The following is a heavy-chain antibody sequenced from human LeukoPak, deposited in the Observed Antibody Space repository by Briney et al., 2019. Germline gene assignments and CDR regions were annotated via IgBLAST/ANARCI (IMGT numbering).Heavy chain of an antibody. CDR3: SSCVRGMATTGSGNQPGCY. V-gene: IGHV3-21*04. CDR2: FSSSSSDR. J-gene: IGHJ4*02. CDR1: GFTFSSYS. D-gene: IGHD5-24*01. Sequence: TGGSLRLSCAASGFTFSSYSMNWVRQAPGKGLVWVSSFSSSSSDRYYADSVKGRVNISRDNSRNALQLQMNSLRAQDTAVYYGSSCVRGMATTGSGNQPGCYWGQGTLVTVSS.